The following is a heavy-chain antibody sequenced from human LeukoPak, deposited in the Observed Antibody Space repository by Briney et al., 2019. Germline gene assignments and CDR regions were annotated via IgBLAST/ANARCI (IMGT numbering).Heavy chain of an antibody. CDR2: IVVGSGNT. J-gene: IGHJ3*02. CDR3: AAKSGYYHDAFDI. V-gene: IGHV1-58*01. CDR1: GFTFTSSA. Sequence: GASVKVSCKASGFTFTSSAVQWVRQARGQRLEWIGWIVVGSGNTNYAQKFRERVTITRDMSTSTAYMELSSLRSEDTAVYYCAAKSGYYHDAFDIWGQGTMVTVSS. D-gene: IGHD3-22*01.